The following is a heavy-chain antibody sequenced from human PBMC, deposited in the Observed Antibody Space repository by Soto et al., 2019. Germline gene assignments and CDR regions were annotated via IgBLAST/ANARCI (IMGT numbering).Heavy chain of an antibody. Sequence: GASVKVSCKASGYTFTSYYMHWVRQAPGQGLEWLGIINPSGGSTSYAQKFQGRVTMTRDTSTSTVYMELRSLRSEDTAVYYCARENTVSRITMVRGVQTLVYWGQGTLVTVSS. CDR2: INPSGGST. D-gene: IGHD3-10*01. CDR1: GYTFTSYY. V-gene: IGHV1-46*01. CDR3: ARENTVSRITMVRGVQTLVY. J-gene: IGHJ4*02.